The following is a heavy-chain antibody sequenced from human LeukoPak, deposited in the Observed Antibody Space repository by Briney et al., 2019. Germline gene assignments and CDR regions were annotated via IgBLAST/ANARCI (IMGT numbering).Heavy chain of an antibody. CDR2: IKSKTDGGTT. CDR3: TTDYGSGVYYYYGMDV. V-gene: IGHV3-15*01. D-gene: IGHD3-10*01. CDR1: GFTFSSYA. J-gene: IGHJ6*02. Sequence: GGSLRLSCAASGFTFSSYAMHWVRQAPGKGLEWVGRIKSKTDGGTTDYAAPVKGRFTISRDDSKDTLYLQMNSLKTEDTAVYYCTTDYGSGVYYYYGMDVWGQGTTVTVSS.